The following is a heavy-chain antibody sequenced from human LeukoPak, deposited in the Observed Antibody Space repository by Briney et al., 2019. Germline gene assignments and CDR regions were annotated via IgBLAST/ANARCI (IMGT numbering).Heavy chain of an antibody. D-gene: IGHD3-10*01. J-gene: IGHJ4*02. V-gene: IGHV3-30*02. Sequence: GGSLRLSCAASGFTFSGYGMHWVRKAPGKGLEWVAFIHYDGARSYYADSVKGRFTISRDNSRNTLYLQMISLRPEDTAVYYCAKAIWVAATSSWFCLDYWGQGTLVTVSS. CDR1: GFTFSGYG. CDR3: AKAIWVAATSSWFCLDY. CDR2: IHYDGARS.